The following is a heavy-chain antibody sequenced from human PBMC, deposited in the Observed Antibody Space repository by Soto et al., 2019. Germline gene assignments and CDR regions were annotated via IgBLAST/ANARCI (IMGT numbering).Heavy chain of an antibody. CDR3: AKGTYYYDSSGYPPHY. V-gene: IGHV3-43*01. CDR1: GFTFDDYT. Sequence: PGGSLRLSCAASGFTFDDYTRHWVRQAPGKGLEWVSLISWDGGSTYYADSVKGRFTISRDNSKNSLYLQMNSLRTEDTALYYCAKGTYYYDSSGYPPHYWGQGTLVTVSS. D-gene: IGHD3-22*01. J-gene: IGHJ4*02. CDR2: ISWDGGST.